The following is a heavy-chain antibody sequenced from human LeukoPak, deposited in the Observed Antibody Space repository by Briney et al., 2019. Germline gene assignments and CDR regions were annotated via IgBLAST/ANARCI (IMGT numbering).Heavy chain of an antibody. J-gene: IGHJ4*02. Sequence: GGSLRLSCAASGFTFSSYSMNWVRQAPGKGLEWVSYISSSSSTIYYADSVKGRFTISRDNAKNSLYLQMNSLRAEDTAVYYCARAVEHGYDFWSGPLDYWGQGTLVTVSS. D-gene: IGHD3-3*01. CDR1: GFTFSSYS. CDR3: ARAVEHGYDFWSGPLDY. CDR2: ISSSSSTI. V-gene: IGHV3-48*01.